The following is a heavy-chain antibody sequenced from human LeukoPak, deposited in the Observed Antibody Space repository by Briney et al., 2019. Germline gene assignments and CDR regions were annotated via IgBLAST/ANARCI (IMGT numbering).Heavy chain of an antibody. Sequence: SVKVSCKASGGTFSSYAISWVRQAPGQGLDWMGGIIPIFGTANYAQKFQGRVTITADESTGTAYMELSSLRSEDTALYYCARAGKVDYSNYRIDYWGQGTLVTVSS. CDR1: GGTFSSYA. J-gene: IGHJ4*02. CDR3: ARAGKVDYSNYRIDY. V-gene: IGHV1-69*13. D-gene: IGHD4-11*01. CDR2: IIPIFGTA.